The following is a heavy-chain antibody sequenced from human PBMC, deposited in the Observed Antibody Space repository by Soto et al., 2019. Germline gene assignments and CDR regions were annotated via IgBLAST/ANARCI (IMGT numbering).Heavy chain of an antibody. CDR3: ARGIATGQRDP. J-gene: IGHJ5*02. CDR1: GYTFTRYT. Sequence: QVQLVQSGAEVKKPGASVKISCKASGYTFTRYTMNWVRQAPGQRLEWMGWINPDNGNTKSSQKFQDRVIITRDTSASTAYMDLSSLRSAETAGDYCARGIATGQRDPWGQGTLVTVSP. D-gene: IGHD2-15*01. V-gene: IGHV1-3*01. CDR2: INPDNGNT.